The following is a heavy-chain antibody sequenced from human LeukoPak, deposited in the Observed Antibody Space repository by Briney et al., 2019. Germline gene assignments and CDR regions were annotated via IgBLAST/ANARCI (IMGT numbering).Heavy chain of an antibody. Sequence: GGSLRLSCAASGFTFSSYGMHWVRQAPGKGLEWVAVIWYDGGNKYYADSVKGRFTISRDNSKNTLYLQMNSLRAEDTAVYYCARMDLSRYTAAAGTFDYWGQGTLVTVSS. J-gene: IGHJ4*02. CDR2: IWYDGGNK. CDR1: GFTFSSYG. V-gene: IGHV3-33*01. D-gene: IGHD6-13*01. CDR3: ARMDLSRYTAAAGTFDY.